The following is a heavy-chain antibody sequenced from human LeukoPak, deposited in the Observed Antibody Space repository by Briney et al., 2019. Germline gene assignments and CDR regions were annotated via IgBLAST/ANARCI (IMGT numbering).Heavy chain of an antibody. Sequence: PGGSLRLSCVASGFTFSTFWMNWVRQAPGKGLEWVANIKQDGSENYYVDSVKGRSTISRDNAKNSLYLQMNSLRAEDTAVYYCARDTGSFDYWGQGALVTVSS. CDR2: IKQDGSEN. D-gene: IGHD1-26*01. CDR3: ARDTGSFDY. CDR1: GFTFSTFW. V-gene: IGHV3-7*01. J-gene: IGHJ4*02.